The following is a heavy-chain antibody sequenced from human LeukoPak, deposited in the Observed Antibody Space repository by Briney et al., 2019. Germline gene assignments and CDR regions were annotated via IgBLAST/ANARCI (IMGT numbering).Heavy chain of an antibody. CDR1: GVTFCDYS. CDR2: IRSKAHCGTT. J-gene: IGHJ4*02. V-gene: IGHV3-49*04. Sequence: PGRSLRLSCTGSGVTFCDYSMNWGRQAPGKGLGWVAFIRSKAHCGTTDYAASVKGRFTFSRDDSRSVAYLQMNNLRTEDTAVYYCARDQVYYDFWSAYWGQGTLVTVSS. CDR3: ARDQVYYDFWSAY. D-gene: IGHD3-3*01.